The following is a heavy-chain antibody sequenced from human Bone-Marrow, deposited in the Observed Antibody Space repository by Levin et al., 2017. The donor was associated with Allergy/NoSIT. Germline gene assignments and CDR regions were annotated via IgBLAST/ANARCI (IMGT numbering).Heavy chain of an antibody. CDR1: GFTFDDYA. D-gene: IGHD5-12*01. CDR3: AKDIASGYFLAFDY. Sequence: PGGSLRLSCAASGFTFDDYAMHWVRQIPGKGLEWVSGITWNSAKIACGDSFKGRFTISRDNAKNSLDLQMNSLRPEDTALYYCAKDIASGYFLAFDYWGQGALVTVSS. J-gene: IGHJ4*02. V-gene: IGHV3-9*01. CDR2: ITWNSAKI.